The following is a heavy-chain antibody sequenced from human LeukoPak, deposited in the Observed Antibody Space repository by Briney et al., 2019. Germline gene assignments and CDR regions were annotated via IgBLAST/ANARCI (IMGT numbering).Heavy chain of an antibody. J-gene: IGHJ4*02. D-gene: IGHD3-22*01. V-gene: IGHV3-23*01. CDR2: ISGSGAST. CDR1: GFTLSTNA. Sequence: GGSLRLSCLTSGFTLSTNAMSWVRQAPGKGLEWISGISGSGASTYYADSVKGRFTISRDDSRNTLYLQMNSLRAEDTAVYYCAKDITMGYYDSSGYSSVFDYWGQGTLVTVSS. CDR3: AKDITMGYYDSSGYSSVFDY.